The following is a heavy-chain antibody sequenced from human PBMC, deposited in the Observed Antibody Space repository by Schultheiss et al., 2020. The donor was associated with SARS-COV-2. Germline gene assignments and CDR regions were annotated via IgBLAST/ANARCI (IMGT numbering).Heavy chain of an antibody. CDR3: ARVAPLPLIAAACKRGYYYYGMDV. CDR2: IDWDDDK. J-gene: IGHJ6*02. Sequence: SGPTLVKPTQTLTLTCTFSGFSLSTSGMCVSWIRQPPGKALEWLALIDWDDDKYYSTSLKTRLTISKDTSKNQVVLTMTNMDPVDTATYYCARVAPLPLIAAACKRGYYYYGMDVWCQGTTVTVSS. CDR1: GFSLSTSGMC. D-gene: IGHD6-13*01. V-gene: IGHV2-70*01.